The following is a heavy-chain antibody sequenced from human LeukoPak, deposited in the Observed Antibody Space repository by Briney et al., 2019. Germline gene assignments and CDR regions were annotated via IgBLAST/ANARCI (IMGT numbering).Heavy chain of an antibody. CDR3: ARSGYSYDSAVYWNFDL. J-gene: IGHJ2*01. CDR2: IHYRGST. Sequence: PSETLSLTCTVSGGSISSSYYWGWIRQPPGKGLEWIGSIHYRGSTYYNPSLKSRVTISVDTSKNQFFLKLSSVTAADTAVHYCARSGYSYDSAVYWNFDLWGRGTLVTVSS. D-gene: IGHD5-18*01. V-gene: IGHV4-39*07. CDR1: GGSISSSYY.